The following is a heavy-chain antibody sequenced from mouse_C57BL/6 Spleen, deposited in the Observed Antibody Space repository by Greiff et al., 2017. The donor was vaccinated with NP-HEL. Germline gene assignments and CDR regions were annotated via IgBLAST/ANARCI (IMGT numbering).Heavy chain of an antibody. J-gene: IGHJ4*01. V-gene: IGHV1-54*01. CDR2: INPGSGGT. CDR3: ARAGLYAMDY. Sequence: QVQLQQSGAELVRPGTSVTVSCKASGYAFTNYLIEWVQQRPGQGLEWIGVINPGSGGTNYNEKFKGKATLTADKSSSTAYMQLSSLTSEDSAVYFCARAGLYAMDYWGQGTSVTVSS. CDR1: GYAFTNYL.